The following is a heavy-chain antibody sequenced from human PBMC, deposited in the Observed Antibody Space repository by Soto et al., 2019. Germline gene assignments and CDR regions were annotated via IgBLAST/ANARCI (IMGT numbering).Heavy chain of an antibody. CDR2: IYSGGST. CDR3: AAYSHKGY. V-gene: IGHV3-66*01. CDR1: GFTVSNNY. Sequence: EEQLVESGGDLVQPGGSLRLSCAASGFTVSNNYMSWVRQAPGKGLEWVSLIYSGGSTYYADSVKVRFTISRDSSKNTRNLQMNSLRAEDTAMYYCAAYSHKGYWGQGTLVTVSS. J-gene: IGHJ4*02. D-gene: IGHD3-16*01.